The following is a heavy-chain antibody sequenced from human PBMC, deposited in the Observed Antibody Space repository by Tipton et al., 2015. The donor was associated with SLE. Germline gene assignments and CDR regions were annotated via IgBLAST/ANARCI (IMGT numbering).Heavy chain of an antibody. CDR1: GGSVSRNYYY. J-gene: IGHJ5*02. D-gene: IGHD1-26*01. CDR3: ARDWVVGATLDRFDP. CDR2: IHYSGTT. Sequence: LRLSCTVSGGSVSRNYYYWAWIRQSPGKGLEWIGSIHYSGTTYYNPSLNSRFTISVDTSKNQFSRKVTSVTATDTAVYYCARDWVVGATLDRFDPWGQGTLVTVSS. V-gene: IGHV4-39*02.